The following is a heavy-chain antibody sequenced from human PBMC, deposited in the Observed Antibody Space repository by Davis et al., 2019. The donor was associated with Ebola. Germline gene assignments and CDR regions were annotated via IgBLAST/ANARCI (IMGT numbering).Heavy chain of an antibody. CDR1: GGSISSSSYY. CDR2: IYYSGST. V-gene: IGHV4-39*01. Sequence: SETLSLTCTVSGGSISSSSYYWGWIRQPPGKGLEWIGSIYYSGSTYYNPSLKSRVTISVDTSKNQFSLKLSSVTAADTAVYYCARQRGSMVRGVIITLGGFDYWGQGTLVTVSS. CDR3: ARQRGSMVRGVIITLGGFDY. D-gene: IGHD3-10*01. J-gene: IGHJ4*02.